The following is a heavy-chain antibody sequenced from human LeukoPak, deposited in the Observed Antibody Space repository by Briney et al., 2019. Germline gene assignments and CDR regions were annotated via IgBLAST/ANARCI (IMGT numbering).Heavy chain of an antibody. Sequence: GGSLRLSCAASGFTFSSYAMTWVRQAPGEGLEWVSTISGSGDSTYYADSVKGRFTISRDNSKNTLYLQMNSLRAEDTAVYYCAKDGTRITTTYWGQGTLVTVSS. D-gene: IGHD3-10*01. CDR3: AKDGTRITTTY. CDR2: ISGSGDST. J-gene: IGHJ4*02. V-gene: IGHV3-23*01. CDR1: GFTFSSYA.